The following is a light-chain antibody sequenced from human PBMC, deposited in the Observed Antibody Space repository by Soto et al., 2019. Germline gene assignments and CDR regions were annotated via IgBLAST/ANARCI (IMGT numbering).Light chain of an antibody. CDR1: QDINTY. V-gene: IGKV1-9*01. CDR2: AAS. Sequence: DIQLTQSPSFLSASVGDRVTITCRASQDINTYLAWYQQKPGKAPKLLIFAASTLQNEVPSRFIGSGSGTEFTVTITSLQPEDFATYYCQQRKSYPITFGQGTRLEMK. J-gene: IGKJ5*01. CDR3: QQRKSYPIT.